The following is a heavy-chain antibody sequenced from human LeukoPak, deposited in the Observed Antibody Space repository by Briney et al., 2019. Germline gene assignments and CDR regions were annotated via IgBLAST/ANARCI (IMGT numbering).Heavy chain of an antibody. CDR1: GGTFSSYA. D-gene: IGHD2-2*03. V-gene: IGHV1-69*04. CDR3: ARASWISTADAVC. Sequence: ASVKVSCKASGGTFSSYAISWVRQAPGQGLEWMGRIIPILGIANYAQKFQGRVTINADKSTSTAYMELSSLRSEDTAIYYCARASWISTADAVCWGQGTQVTVSS. J-gene: IGHJ4*02. CDR2: IIPILGIA.